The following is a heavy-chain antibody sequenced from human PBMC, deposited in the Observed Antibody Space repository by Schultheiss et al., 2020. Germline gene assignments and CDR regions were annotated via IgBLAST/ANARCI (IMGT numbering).Heavy chain of an antibody. CDR1: GFTFSSYG. V-gene: IGHV3-33*01. Sequence: GGSLRLSCAVSGFTFSSYGMHWVRQAPGKGLEWVAVIWYDGSNKYYADSVKGRFTISRDNSKNTLYLQMNSLRAEDTAVYYCARDDRTSGGFDYWGQGTLVTVSS. D-gene: IGHD1-14*01. CDR3: ARDDRTSGGFDY. J-gene: IGHJ4*02. CDR2: IWYDGSNK.